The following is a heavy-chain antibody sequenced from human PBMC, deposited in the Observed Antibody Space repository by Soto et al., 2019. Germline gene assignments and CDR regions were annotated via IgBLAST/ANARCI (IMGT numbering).Heavy chain of an antibody. CDR3: ARDDYKDGGNNWFDP. CDR1: GGSITNYY. J-gene: IGHJ5*02. CDR2: IYSKERT. Sequence: SETLSLTCTVSGGSITNYYCGWIRQPAGKGREWIGRIYSKERTNYNLSFRNRVTMSGDTSKNQFSLKLDAVTAADTAVYYCARDDYKDGGNNWFDPWGQGTLVTVSS. V-gene: IGHV4-4*07. D-gene: IGHD3-16*01.